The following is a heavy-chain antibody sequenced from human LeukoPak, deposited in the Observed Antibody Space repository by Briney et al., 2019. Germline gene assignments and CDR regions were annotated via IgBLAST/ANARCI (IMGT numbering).Heavy chain of an antibody. CDR2: IIPIFGAA. J-gene: IGHJ6*02. V-gene: IGHV1-69*13. CDR3: ARESIAVADNYYYYGMDV. Sequence: GASVKVSCKASGGTFSSYAISWVRQAPGQGLEWMGGIIPIFGAANYAQKFQGRVTITADESTSTAYMELSSLRSEDTAVYYCARESIAVADNYYYYGMDVWGQGTTVTVSS. CDR1: GGTFSSYA. D-gene: IGHD6-19*01.